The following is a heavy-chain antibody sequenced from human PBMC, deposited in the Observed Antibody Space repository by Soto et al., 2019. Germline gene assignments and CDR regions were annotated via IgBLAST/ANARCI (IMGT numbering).Heavy chain of an antibody. Sequence: SETLSLTCSVSGGSISGSYWSWSRQSPGKELEWLGYVYYTGSTNYSPSLRSRVSISVDTSKNEFSLRLSSVPAAATAVYFCARSVAVPGAHIDYWGQGTQVTVSS. J-gene: IGHJ4*02. CDR3: ARSVAVPGAHIDY. CDR2: VYYTGST. V-gene: IGHV4-59*01. CDR1: GGSISGSY. D-gene: IGHD6-19*01.